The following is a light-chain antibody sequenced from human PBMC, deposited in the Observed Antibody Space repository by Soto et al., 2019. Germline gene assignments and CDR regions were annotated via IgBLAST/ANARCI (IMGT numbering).Light chain of an antibody. CDR3: QQYNDWPPTWT. CDR2: GAS. CDR1: RSVSSK. J-gene: IGKJ1*01. V-gene: IGKV3-15*01. Sequence: EIVMTQSPATLSVSPGERATLSCRASRSVSSKLAWYQQKPGQAPRVLIYGASTRATGIPARFSGSGSGTEFTLTISSLQSEDFAVYYCQQYNDWPPTWTFGQGTRVEIK.